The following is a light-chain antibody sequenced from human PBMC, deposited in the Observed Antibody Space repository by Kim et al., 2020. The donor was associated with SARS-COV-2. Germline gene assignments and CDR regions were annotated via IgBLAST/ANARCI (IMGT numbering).Light chain of an antibody. CDR3: SSYTSSSTV. CDR1: SSDVGGYNY. CDR2: DVS. Sequence: QSAPTQPASVSGSPGQSITISCTGTSSDVGGYNYVSWYQQHPGKAPKLMIYDVSKRPSGVSNRFSGSKSGNTASLTISGLQAEDEADYYCSSYTSSSTVFGGGTQLTVL. J-gene: IGLJ3*02. V-gene: IGLV2-14*01.